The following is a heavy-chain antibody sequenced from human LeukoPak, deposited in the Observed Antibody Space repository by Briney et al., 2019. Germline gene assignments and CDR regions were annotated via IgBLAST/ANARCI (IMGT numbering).Heavy chain of an antibody. D-gene: IGHD3-3*01. J-gene: IGHJ4*02. CDR3: AKVRLFGVVPGENFDY. Sequence: GGSLRLSCAASGFTFSSYWMTWVRQAPGKGLEWVSGISGSGDSTYYADSVKGRFTISRDNSQNTLYLQMNNLRAEDTAVYYCAKVRLFGVVPGENFDYWGQGTLVTVSS. CDR1: GFTFSSYW. V-gene: IGHV3-23*01. CDR2: ISGSGDST.